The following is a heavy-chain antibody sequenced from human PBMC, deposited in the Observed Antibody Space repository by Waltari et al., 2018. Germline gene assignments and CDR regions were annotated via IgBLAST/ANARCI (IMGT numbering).Heavy chain of an antibody. D-gene: IGHD3-10*01. CDR1: GYTFIDYF. Sequence: VQLVQSGAEVNTPGASVKVSCKASGYTFIDYFMHWVQQAPGKGLEWVGRIDPEDGETVYAEKFQGRVTITADTSTDTSYLELSSLRSDDTAVYYCAPLPGGSGQTFDYWGQGTLLTVSS. CDR2: IDPEDGET. V-gene: IGHV1-69-2*01. J-gene: IGHJ4*02. CDR3: APLPGGSGQTFDY.